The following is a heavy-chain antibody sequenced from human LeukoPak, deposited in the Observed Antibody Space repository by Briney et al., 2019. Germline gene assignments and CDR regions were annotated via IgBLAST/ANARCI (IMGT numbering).Heavy chain of an antibody. CDR1: GYTFTSYG. D-gene: IGHD5-12*01. CDR2: ISAYNGNT. J-gene: IGHJ4*02. CDR3: ARSGRGTYYYFDL. Sequence: ASVKVSCKASGYTFTSYGISWVRQAPGQGLEWMGWISAYNGNTNYAQKFGGRVSMTADTATSTAYMELRSLTSDDTARYYCARSGRGTYYYFDLWGQGTLVTVSS. V-gene: IGHV1-18*01.